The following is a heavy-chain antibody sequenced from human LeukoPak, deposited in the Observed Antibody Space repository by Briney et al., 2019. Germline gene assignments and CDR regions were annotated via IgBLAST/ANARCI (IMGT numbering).Heavy chain of an antibody. J-gene: IGHJ5*02. CDR3: AKPLLKVVPAAPYNWFDP. D-gene: IGHD2-2*01. CDR1: GFTFSSYA. Sequence: GGSLRLSCAASGFTFSSYAMSWVRQAPGKGLEWVSAISGSGGSTYYADSVKGRFTISRDNSKNTLYLQMNSLRAEDMAVYYCAKPLLKVVPAAPYNWFDPWGQGTLVTVSS. V-gene: IGHV3-23*01. CDR2: ISGSGGST.